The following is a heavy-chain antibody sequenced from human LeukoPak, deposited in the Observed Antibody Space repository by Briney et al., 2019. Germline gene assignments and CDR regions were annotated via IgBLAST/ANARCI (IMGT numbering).Heavy chain of an antibody. Sequence: PGGSLRLSCAASGFTFSTHGMHWVRQAPGKGLEWVAFIRYDGINKYYADSVKGRFTISRDSFKNTLYLQMNSLKTEDTAVYYCARGAYSGSYYYYYYYMDVWGKGTTVTVSS. D-gene: IGHD1-26*01. V-gene: IGHV3-30*02. J-gene: IGHJ6*03. CDR3: ARGAYSGSYYYYYYYMDV. CDR1: GFTFSTHG. CDR2: IRYDGINK.